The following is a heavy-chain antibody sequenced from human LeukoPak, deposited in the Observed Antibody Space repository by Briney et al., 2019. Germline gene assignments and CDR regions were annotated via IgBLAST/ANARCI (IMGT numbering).Heavy chain of an antibody. CDR3: AETGDDFWSGYLEY. D-gene: IGHD3-3*01. J-gene: IGHJ4*02. CDR1: GFTFSSYA. Sequence: PGGSLRLSCAASGFTFSSYAMSWVRQAPGKGLEWVSAISGSGGSTYYADSVKGRFTISKDNSKNTLYQQMNSLRAEDTAVYYCAETGDDFWSGYLEYWGQGTLVTVSS. CDR2: ISGSGGST. V-gene: IGHV3-23*01.